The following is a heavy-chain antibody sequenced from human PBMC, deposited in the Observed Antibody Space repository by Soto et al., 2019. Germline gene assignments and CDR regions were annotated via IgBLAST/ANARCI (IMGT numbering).Heavy chain of an antibody. V-gene: IGHV1-69*13. J-gene: IGHJ6*02. CDR3: ARDTQWLVRIRGPPYYYYGMDV. CDR1: GDTCSSWG. CDR2: IIPIFGTA. D-gene: IGHD6-19*01. Sequence: SSVRLSYRPSGDTCSSWGTTYVRQAPGQGLERMGGIIPIFGTANYAQKFQGRVTITADESTSTAYIELSSLSSEDTAVYYCARDTQWLVRIRGPPYYYYGMDVWGQGTTVTVSS.